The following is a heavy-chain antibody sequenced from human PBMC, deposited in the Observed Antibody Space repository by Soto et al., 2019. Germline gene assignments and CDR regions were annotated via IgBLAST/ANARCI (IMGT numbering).Heavy chain of an antibody. J-gene: IGHJ4*02. Sequence: PSETLSLTGTVSGGSISSSNYYWGWIRQHPGKGLEWIGYIYYSGSTYYNPSLKSRVTISVDTSKNQFSLKLSSVTAADTAVYYCARAPTSVIDYYDSSGSPWSIDYWGQGTLVTVSS. CDR2: IYYSGST. D-gene: IGHD3-22*01. V-gene: IGHV4-31*03. CDR3: ARAPTSVIDYYDSSGSPWSIDY. CDR1: GGSISSSNYY.